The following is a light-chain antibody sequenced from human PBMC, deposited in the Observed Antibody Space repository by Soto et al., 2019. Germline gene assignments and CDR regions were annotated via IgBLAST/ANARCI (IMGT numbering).Light chain of an antibody. CDR2: RAS. V-gene: IGKV1-5*03. Sequence: DIQMTQSPVTLSASVGDRVTITFRASQTLNIWLAWYQQKPGKAPKLLIYRASSLETGVPSRFSGSGSGTEFTLSINSLQPDDFATYYCQQYKSDSRTFGQGTRVEV. J-gene: IGKJ1*01. CDR1: QTLNIW. CDR3: QQYKSDSRT.